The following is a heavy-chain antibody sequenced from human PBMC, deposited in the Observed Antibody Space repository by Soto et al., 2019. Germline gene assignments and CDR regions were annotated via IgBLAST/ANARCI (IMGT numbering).Heavy chain of an antibody. Sequence: PGGSLRLSCAASGFTFSSYAMSWVRQAPGKGLEWVSAISGSGGSTYYADSVKGRFTISRDNSKNTLYLEMNSLRAEDTALYYCAKVKWTYGSVSDSWGQGTMVTVSS. CDR1: GFTFSSYA. CDR2: ISGSGGST. D-gene: IGHD4-17*01. CDR3: AKVKWTYGSVSDS. V-gene: IGHV3-23*01. J-gene: IGHJ3*02.